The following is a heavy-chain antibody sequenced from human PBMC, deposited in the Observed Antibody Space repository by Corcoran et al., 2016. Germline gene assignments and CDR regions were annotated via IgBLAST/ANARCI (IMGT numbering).Heavy chain of an antibody. D-gene: IGHD5-12*01. J-gene: IGHJ3*02. CDR3: TRGVGRWLQLGAFDI. Sequence: EVQLVESGGGLVKPGRSLRLSCTASGFTFGDYAMSWFRQAPGKGLEWVGFIRSKAYGGTTEYAASVKGRFTISRDDSKSIAYLQMNSLKTEDTAVYYCTRGVGRWLQLGAFDIWGQGTMVTVSS. CDR2: IRSKAYGGTT. CDR1: GFTFGDYA. V-gene: IGHV3-49*05.